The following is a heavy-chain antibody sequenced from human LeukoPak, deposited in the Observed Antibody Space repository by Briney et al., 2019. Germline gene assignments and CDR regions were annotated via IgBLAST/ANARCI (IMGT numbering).Heavy chain of an antibody. V-gene: IGHV1-18*01. CDR2: TTPFNGNT. CDR1: GYTFTSYG. J-gene: IGHJ4*02. Sequence: ASVKVSCKVSGYTFTSYGINWVRQAPGQGLEWMGWTTPFNGNTDYAQKFQGRVTMTTDTSTNTAYMELRSLRSDDTAVYYCARDSYDSSGSYFFLKLLDYWGQGTLVAVSS. CDR3: ARDSYDSSGSYFFLKLLDY. D-gene: IGHD3-22*01.